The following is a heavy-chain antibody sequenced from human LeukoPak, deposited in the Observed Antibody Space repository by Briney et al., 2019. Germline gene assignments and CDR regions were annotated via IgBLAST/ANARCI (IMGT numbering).Heavy chain of an antibody. J-gene: IGHJ4*02. Sequence: ASVKVSCKASGYTFTGYYMHWVRQAPGQGLEWMGWINPNSGGTNYAQKFQGWVTMTRDTSISTAYMELSRLRSDDTAVYYCARGEEITMIVVVLDYWGQGTLVTVSS. D-gene: IGHD3-22*01. CDR1: GYTFTGYY. V-gene: IGHV1-2*04. CDR3: ARGEEITMIVVVLDY. CDR2: INPNSGGT.